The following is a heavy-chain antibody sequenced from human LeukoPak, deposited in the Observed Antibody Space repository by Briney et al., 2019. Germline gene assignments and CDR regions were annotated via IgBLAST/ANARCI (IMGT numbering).Heavy chain of an antibody. CDR2: ISAYNGNT. Sequence: ASAWVSCKASGYTFTSYGISWVRQAPGQGLEWMGWISAYNGNTNYGQKLQGRARRATYTSTSTAYMKLRCLRSDDTAVYYCAREIEYCTNGVCFRWFDPWGQGT. CDR1: GYTFTSYG. V-gene: IGHV1-18*01. J-gene: IGHJ5*02. CDR3: AREIEYCTNGVCFRWFDP. D-gene: IGHD2-8*01.